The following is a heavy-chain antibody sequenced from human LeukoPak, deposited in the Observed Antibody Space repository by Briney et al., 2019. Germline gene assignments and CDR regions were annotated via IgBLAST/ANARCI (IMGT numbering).Heavy chain of an antibody. V-gene: IGHV3-43*02. CDR2: ISGDGSRI. Sequence: GGSLRLSCAASGFNFDDYAMYWVRQVPGKGLEWVALISGDGSRIFYTDSVKGRFTISRDNSKNSLYLQMDSLRTEDAAFYYCAKGRYLISFSGMDVWGQGTTVTVSS. J-gene: IGHJ6*02. CDR1: GFNFDDYA. CDR3: AKGRYLISFSGMDV. D-gene: IGHD6-13*01.